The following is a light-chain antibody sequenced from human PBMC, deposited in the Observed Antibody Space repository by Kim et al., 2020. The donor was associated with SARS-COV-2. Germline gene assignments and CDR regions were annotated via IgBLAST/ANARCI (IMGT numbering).Light chain of an antibody. V-gene: IGKV3-20*01. CDR3: QQYGDPIT. CDR1: QRIHSNY. J-gene: IGKJ5*01. CDR2: EAS. Sequence: EIVLTQSPDTLTLSPGERAVLSCRASQRIHSNYLAWYQQKPGQVPRLLIYEASTGTTGVPDRFSGSGSGTDFTLTINRLEPEDFAVYYCQQYGDPITFGQGTRLEIK.